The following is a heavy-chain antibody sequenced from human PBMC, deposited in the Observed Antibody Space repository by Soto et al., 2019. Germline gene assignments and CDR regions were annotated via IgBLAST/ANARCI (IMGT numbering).Heavy chain of an antibody. D-gene: IGHD2-21*02. CDR1: GSTFSSYT. J-gene: IGHJ6*02. CDR3: ARRRYCGVDCYNKFYYGMDV. Sequence: QVQLVQSGAEVRKPGSSVEVSCMASGSTFSSYTVNWVRQAPGQGLEWIGRIIPVLGVTHYARRFQGRVTITADRSRKTAYMELTSLTAEDTAVYDCARRRYCGVDCYNKFYYGMDVGGQGTTVTVSS. V-gene: IGHV1-69*02. CDR2: IIPVLGVT.